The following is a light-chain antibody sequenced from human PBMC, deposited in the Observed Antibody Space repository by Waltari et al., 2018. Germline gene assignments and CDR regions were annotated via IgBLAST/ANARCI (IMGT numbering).Light chain of an antibody. CDR2: WAS. Sequence: DSVMTQSPDSVAVSLGGRATIHCRSSQNILSSSDNKNYLVWYQQKPGQPPKLLISWASTRESGVPDRFSGSGSGTDFTLTISSLQAEDVAVYYCQQCYHLPSFGGGTRVEIK. J-gene: IGKJ4*01. CDR1: QNILSSSDNKNY. CDR3: QQCYHLPS. V-gene: IGKV4-1*01.